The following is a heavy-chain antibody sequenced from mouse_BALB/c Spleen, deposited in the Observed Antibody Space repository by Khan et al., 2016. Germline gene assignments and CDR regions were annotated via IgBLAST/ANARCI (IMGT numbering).Heavy chain of an antibody. D-gene: IGHD1-1*01. J-gene: IGHJ4*01. Sequence: VQLQESGAELVRPGVSVKISCKGSGYTFTDYDMHWVKQSHAKSLEWIGIISTYYGDATYNQKFKGKATMTVDKSSNTAYMELARLTSEDSAIYYCARGTTALYYALDYGEERTSVTVSS. CDR1: GYTFTDYD. CDR3: ARGTTALYYALDY. V-gene: IGHV1S137*01. CDR2: ISTYYGDA.